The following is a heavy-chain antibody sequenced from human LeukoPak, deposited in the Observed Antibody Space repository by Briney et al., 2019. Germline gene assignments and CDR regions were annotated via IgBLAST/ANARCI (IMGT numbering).Heavy chain of an antibody. CDR1: GFTFSSYA. D-gene: IGHD5-18*01. Sequence: GGFLRLSCAASGFTFSSYAMSWVRKAPGKGLEWVSVFRGSGGSTYYADFVKRRFTISRHNYKNTLYLQINSLRAEDTSVYDCAKDITAKNGYEFDYWGQGTLVTVSS. J-gene: IGHJ4*02. CDR2: FRGSGGST. V-gene: IGHV3-23*01. CDR3: AKDITAKNGYEFDY.